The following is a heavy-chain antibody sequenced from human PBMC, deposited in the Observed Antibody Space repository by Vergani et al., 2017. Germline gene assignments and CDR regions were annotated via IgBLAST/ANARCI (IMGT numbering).Heavy chain of an antibody. CDR3: AHKAVPXLWFGELWDYFDY. V-gene: IGHV2-5*01. CDR1: GFSLSTNGVG. J-gene: IGHJ4*02. CDR2: IYWNDER. Sequence: QITLRESGPTLVRPTQSLTLTCTFSGFSLSTNGVGVGWIRQPPGKALEWLGLIYWNDERRYSPSLSSRLTIIKDTSKNEVVLTMSNMDPADTATYYCAHKAVPXLWFGELWDYFDYWGQGTLVTVSS. D-gene: IGHD3-10*01.